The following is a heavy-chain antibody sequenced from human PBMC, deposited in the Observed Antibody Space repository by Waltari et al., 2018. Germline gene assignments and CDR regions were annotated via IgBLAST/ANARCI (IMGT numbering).Heavy chain of an antibody. J-gene: IGHJ3*01. Sequence: QITLKESGPTLVKPTQTLTLTCTFSGLSLSTSGVGVAWIRQPPGKALEWLALIYWDDDKRYSRSLRNRVTVTKDTSKNEVVLTMTNMDPLDTATYFCPHVRCFDWFQTNDAFDVWGQGSMVTVSS. D-gene: IGHD3-9*01. CDR2: IYWDDDK. CDR3: PHVRCFDWFQTNDAFDV. CDR1: GLSLSTSGVG. V-gene: IGHV2-5*02.